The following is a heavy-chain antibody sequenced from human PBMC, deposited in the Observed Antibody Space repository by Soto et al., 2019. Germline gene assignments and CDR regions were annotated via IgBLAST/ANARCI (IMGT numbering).Heavy chain of an antibody. Sequence: QVQLQESGPGLVKPSETLSLTCTVSGGSVSSGSYYWSWIRQPPGKGLEWIGYIYYSGSTNYNPSLKSLVTISVDASKNQCSLKLSSVTAADTAVYYCAREYHYDSSGDAFDIWGQGTMVTVSS. V-gene: IGHV4-61*01. CDR3: AREYHYDSSGDAFDI. D-gene: IGHD3-22*01. J-gene: IGHJ3*02. CDR2: IYYSGST. CDR1: GGSVSSGSYY.